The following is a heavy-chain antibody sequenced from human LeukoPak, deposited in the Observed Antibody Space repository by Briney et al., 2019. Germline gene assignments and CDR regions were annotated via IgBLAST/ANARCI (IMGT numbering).Heavy chain of an antibody. CDR3: AREIRGRVDAYYMDV. CDR1: GFTFSSYD. D-gene: IGHD3-16*01. J-gene: IGHJ6*03. CDR2: IGTAGDT. Sequence: PGGSLRLSCAASGFTFSSYDMHWVRQATGKGLEWVSAIGTAGDTYYPGSVKGRFTISRENAKNSLYLQMNSLRAGDTAVYYCAREIRGRVDAYYMDVWGKGTTVTVSS. V-gene: IGHV3-13*01.